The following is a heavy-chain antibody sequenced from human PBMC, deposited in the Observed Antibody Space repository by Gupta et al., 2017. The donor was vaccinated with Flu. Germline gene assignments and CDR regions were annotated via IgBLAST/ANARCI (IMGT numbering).Heavy chain of an antibody. V-gene: IGHV2-5*02. Sequence: QITLKESGPTLVKPTPTLTLTCTFSGFSLSTCGVGVGWIRQPPGKALEWLALIYWDDDKRYSPSLKSRLTITKDTSKNQVVLTMTNMDPVDTATYYFAHVDTAMVNFDYWGQGTLVTVSS. CDR1: GFSLSTCGVG. D-gene: IGHD5-18*01. CDR2: IYWDDDK. CDR3: AHVDTAMVNFDY. J-gene: IGHJ4*02.